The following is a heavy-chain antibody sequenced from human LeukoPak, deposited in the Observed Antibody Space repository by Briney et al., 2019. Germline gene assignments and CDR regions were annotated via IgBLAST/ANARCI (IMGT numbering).Heavy chain of an antibody. D-gene: IGHD2-15*01. CDR3: ARHSVVAAGYYFDY. J-gene: IGHJ4*02. V-gene: IGHV4-34*01. Sequence: SETLSLTCAVYGGSFSGYYWSWIRQPPGKGLEWIGEINHSGSTNYNPSLESRVTISVDTSKNQFSLKLSSVTAADTAVYYCARHSVVAAGYYFDYWGQGTLVTVSS. CDR1: GGSFSGYY. CDR2: INHSGST.